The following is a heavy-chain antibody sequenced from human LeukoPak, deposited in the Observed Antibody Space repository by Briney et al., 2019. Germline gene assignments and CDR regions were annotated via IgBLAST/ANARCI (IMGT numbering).Heavy chain of an antibody. Sequence: GASVKVSCKASGYTFTSYYMHWVRQALGQGLEWMGIINPSGGSTSYAQKFQGRVTMTRDMSTSTVYMELSSLRSEDTAVYYCAREGPTGLYFDYWGQGTLVTVSS. V-gene: IGHV1-46*01. D-gene: IGHD1-14*01. CDR2: INPSGGST. CDR3: AREGPTGLYFDY. J-gene: IGHJ4*02. CDR1: GYTFTSYY.